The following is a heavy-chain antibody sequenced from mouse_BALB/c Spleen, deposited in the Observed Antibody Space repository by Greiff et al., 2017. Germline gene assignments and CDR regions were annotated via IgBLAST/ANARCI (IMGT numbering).Heavy chain of an antibody. J-gene: IGHJ2*01. D-gene: IGHD2-4*01. CDR3: AREITTPYYFDY. CDR1: GYTFTSYW. CDR2: IYPGDGDT. V-gene: IGHV1-87*01. Sequence: VKLMESGAELARPGASVKLSCKASGYTFTSYWMQWVKQRPGQGLEWIGAIYPGDGDTRYTQKFKGKATLTADKSSSTAYMQLSSLASEDSAVYYCAREITTPYYFDYWGQGTTRTVSS.